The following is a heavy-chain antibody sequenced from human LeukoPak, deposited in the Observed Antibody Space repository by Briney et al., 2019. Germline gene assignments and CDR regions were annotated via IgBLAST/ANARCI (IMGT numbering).Heavy chain of an antibody. J-gene: IGHJ4*02. CDR2: INDDTP. V-gene: IGHV3-23*01. Sequence: GGSLRLSRTTSGFNFNTYSMSWVSQSPGKGLEWVSAINDDTPYYADSVKGRFTVSRDNSKNTLYLQMNSLRAEDTAVYYCAKDLRYGDYLLDYWGQGTLVTVSS. CDR1: GFNFNTYS. CDR3: AKDLRYGDYLLDY. D-gene: IGHD4-17*01.